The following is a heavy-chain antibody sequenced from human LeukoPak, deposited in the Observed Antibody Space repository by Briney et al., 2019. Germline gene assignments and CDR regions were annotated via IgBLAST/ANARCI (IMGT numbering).Heavy chain of an antibody. D-gene: IGHD3-10*01. J-gene: IGHJ3*02. V-gene: IGHV4-59*01. CDR2: IYYSGST. CDR3: ARDKEVRGVRRAFDI. Sequence: NPSETLSLTCTVSDGSISSYYWSWIRQPPGKGLEWIGYIYYSGSTNYNPSLKSRVTISVDTSKNQFSLKLSSVTAADTAVYYCARDKEVRGVRRAFDIWGQGTMVTVSS. CDR1: DGSISSYY.